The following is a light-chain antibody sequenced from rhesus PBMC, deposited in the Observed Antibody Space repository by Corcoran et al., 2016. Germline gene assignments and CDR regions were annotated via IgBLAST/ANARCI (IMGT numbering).Light chain of an antibody. V-gene: IGLV2-32*02. CDR3: SSYAGSNIYV. CDR1: SSDIGGYNS. J-gene: IGLJ1*01. Sequence: QAALTQPRSVSGSPGQSVTISCTGTSSDIGGYNSVSWYQQHPGTAPKLMISEVSKRPSGVSDRFSGSKSGNTASLTISGLQAEDEADYYCSSYAGSNIYVFGDGTRLTVL. CDR2: EVS.